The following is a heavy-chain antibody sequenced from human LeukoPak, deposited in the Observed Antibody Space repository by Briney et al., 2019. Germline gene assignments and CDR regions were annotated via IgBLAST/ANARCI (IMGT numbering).Heavy chain of an antibody. V-gene: IGHV4-59*01. Sequence: SETLSLTCTVSGDSMSSYYWSWIRQPPGKGLEWIGYIYYSGHTNYNPSLKSRVTISVDTSKNQFSLKMRSVTAADTAVYYCARDRRDTSMVWDYWGQGTLVTVSS. J-gene: IGHJ4*02. CDR3: ARDRRDTSMVWDY. D-gene: IGHD5-18*01. CDR2: IYYSGHT. CDR1: GDSMSSYY.